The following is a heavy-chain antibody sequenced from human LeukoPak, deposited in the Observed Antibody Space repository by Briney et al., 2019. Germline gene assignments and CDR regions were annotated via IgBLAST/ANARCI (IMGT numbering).Heavy chain of an antibody. V-gene: IGHV4-39*07. CDR3: ARVFRFSYFDY. CDR1: GDSINSSTSY. CDR2: IFYSGSI. D-gene: IGHD3-3*01. J-gene: IGHJ4*02. Sequence: ETLSLTCSVSGDSINSSTSYWGWVRQPPGKGLEWIGTIFYSGSIYNNPSLKSRVTMSLDTSKNQFSLRLRSVTAADTAFYYCARVFRFSYFDYWGQGALITVS.